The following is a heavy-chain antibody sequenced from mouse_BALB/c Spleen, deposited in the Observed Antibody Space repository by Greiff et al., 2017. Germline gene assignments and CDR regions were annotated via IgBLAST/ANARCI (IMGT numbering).Heavy chain of an antibody. CDR2: IWGDGST. CDR1: GFSLTGYG. D-gene: IGHD2-3*01. V-gene: IGHV2-6-7*01. Sequence: VKLQESGPGLVAPSQSLSITCTVSGFSLTGYGVNWVRQPPGKGLEWLGMIWGDGSTDYNSALKSRLSISKDNSKSQVFLKMNSLQTDDTARYYCAREGANDGPFFAYWGQGTLVTVSA. J-gene: IGHJ3*01. CDR3: AREGANDGPFFAY.